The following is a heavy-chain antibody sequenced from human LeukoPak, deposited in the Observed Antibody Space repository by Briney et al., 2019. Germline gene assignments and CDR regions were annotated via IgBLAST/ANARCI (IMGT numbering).Heavy chain of an antibody. CDR2: IKQDGSEK. Sequence: GGSLRLSCAASGFTFSSYWMSWVRQAPGKGLEWVANIKQDGSEKYYVDSVKGRFTISRDNAKISLYLQMNSLRAEDTAVYFCASGWYYFDYWGQGTLVTVSS. J-gene: IGHJ4*02. CDR1: GFTFSSYW. CDR3: ASGWYYFDY. V-gene: IGHV3-7*01. D-gene: IGHD6-19*01.